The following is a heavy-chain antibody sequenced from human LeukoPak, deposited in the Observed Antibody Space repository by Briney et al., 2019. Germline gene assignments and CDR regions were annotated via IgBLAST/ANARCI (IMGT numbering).Heavy chain of an antibody. CDR2: IHSRSRTI. Sequence: GGSLRLSCTASGFTFTTYSMNWVRQAPGKGLKWISYIHSRSRTIYYADSVKGRFTISRDDAKNLVYLQMNSLRDEDTAVYYCARDLPFDYWGQGTPVTVSS. CDR3: ARDLPFDY. CDR1: GFTFTTYS. V-gene: IGHV3-48*02. J-gene: IGHJ4*02.